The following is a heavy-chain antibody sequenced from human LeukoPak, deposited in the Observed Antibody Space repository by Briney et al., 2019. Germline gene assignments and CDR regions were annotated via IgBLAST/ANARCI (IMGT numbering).Heavy chain of an antibody. Sequence: GGSLRLSCAASGFTFSDYYMSWIRKAPGKGLEWVSYISSSGNSIYYADSVKGRFTISRDNAKNSLYLQMNSLRAEETVVYYCARDRRAVTGGFDYWGQGTLVTVSS. V-gene: IGHV3-11*01. J-gene: IGHJ4*02. CDR1: GFTFSDYY. CDR3: ARDRRAVTGGFDY. CDR2: ISSSGNSI. D-gene: IGHD6-19*01.